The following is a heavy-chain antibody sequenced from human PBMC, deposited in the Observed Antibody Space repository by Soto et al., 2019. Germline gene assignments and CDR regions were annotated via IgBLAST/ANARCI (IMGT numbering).Heavy chain of an antibody. CDR3: AKRGKFGGFDY. V-gene: IGHV3-23*01. Sequence: VHLLESGGGLVHPGGSLRLSCTASGFTFSNYAMTWVRQGPGKGLQWVAGINGGGDSPHYADSVKGRFIISRDNSNNTLVLQMGRLRVDDTARYYCAKRGKFGGFDYWGQGTLLTVSS. CDR1: GFTFSNYA. D-gene: IGHD3-10*01. CDR2: INGGGDSP. J-gene: IGHJ4*02.